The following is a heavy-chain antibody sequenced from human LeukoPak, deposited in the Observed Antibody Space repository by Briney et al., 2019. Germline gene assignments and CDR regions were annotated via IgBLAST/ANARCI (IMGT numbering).Heavy chain of an antibody. CDR1: GFTFSNAW. V-gene: IGHV3-15*01. CDR3: TTELVVVPAATYYFDY. J-gene: IGHJ4*02. Sequence: GGSLRLSCAASGFTFSNAWMSWVRQAPGKGLEWVGRIKSKTDGGTTDYAAPVKGRSTISRDDSKNTLYLQMNSLKTEDTAVYYCTTELVVVPAATYYFDYWGQGTLVTVSS. D-gene: IGHD2-2*01. CDR2: IKSKTDGGTT.